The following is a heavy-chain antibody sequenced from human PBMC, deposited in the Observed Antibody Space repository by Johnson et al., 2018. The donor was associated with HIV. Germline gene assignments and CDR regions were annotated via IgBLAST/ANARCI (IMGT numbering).Heavy chain of an antibody. V-gene: IGHV3-15*01. CDR2: IKRETDGGTR. J-gene: IGHJ3*02. CDR1: GFTFSHAW. D-gene: IGHD3-10*01. CDR3: ARRVQYYPYGDAFDI. Sequence: VQLVESGGGLVKPGGSLRLSCVASGFTFSHAWMSWVRQAPGKGLEWVGRIKRETDGGTRDYASVVKGRFTISRDNSKNTLYLQMGSLRAEDMAVYYCARRVQYYPYGDAFDIWGQGTMVTVAS.